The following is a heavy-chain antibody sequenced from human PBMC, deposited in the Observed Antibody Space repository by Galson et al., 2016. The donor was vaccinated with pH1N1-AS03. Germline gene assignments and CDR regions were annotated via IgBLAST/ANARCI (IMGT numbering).Heavy chain of an antibody. CDR2: LNPDGDYK. D-gene: IGHD4-17*01. V-gene: IGHV3-7*01. Sequence: SLRLSCAASGFAFSRYWMSWVRQAPGKGLEWVANLNPDGDYKQYVDSGKGRFTISRDNTRNSLYLQMNSLRVEETAIYYCGPNPEYGEGAYWGQGALVTVSS. CDR1: GFAFSRYW. CDR3: GPNPEYGEGAY. J-gene: IGHJ4*02.